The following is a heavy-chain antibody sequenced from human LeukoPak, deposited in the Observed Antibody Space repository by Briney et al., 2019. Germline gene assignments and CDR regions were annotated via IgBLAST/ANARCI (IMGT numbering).Heavy chain of an antibody. Sequence: GGSLRLSCAASGFTFSSYAMSWVRQAPGKGLEWVSAISGSSGSTYYADSVKGRFTISRDNSKNTLYLQMNSLRAEDTAVYYCAKDLRDSVVPAAIPNDAFDIWGQGTMVTVSS. CDR3: AKDLRDSVVPAAIPNDAFDI. D-gene: IGHD2-2*02. CDR2: ISGSSGST. CDR1: GFTFSSYA. V-gene: IGHV3-23*01. J-gene: IGHJ3*02.